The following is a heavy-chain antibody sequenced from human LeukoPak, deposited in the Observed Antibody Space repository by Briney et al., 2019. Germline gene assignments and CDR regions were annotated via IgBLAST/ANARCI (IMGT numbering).Heavy chain of an antibody. Sequence: GGSLRLSCAASGFTFSSYWMHWVRQAPGKGLVWVSRINSDGSSTSYADSVKGRFTISRDNAKNTLYLQMNSLRVEDTAVYYCARGGDYDDYRPADYWGQGTLVTVSS. CDR1: GFTFSSYW. CDR2: INSDGSST. J-gene: IGHJ4*02. D-gene: IGHD4-17*01. V-gene: IGHV3-74*01. CDR3: ARGGDYDDYRPADY.